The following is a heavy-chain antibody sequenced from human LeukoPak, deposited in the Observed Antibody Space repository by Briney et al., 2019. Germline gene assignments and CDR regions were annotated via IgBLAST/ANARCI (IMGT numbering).Heavy chain of an antibody. CDR1: GLTFSSHW. CDR3: ARLGSQGGVAALDY. Sequence: PGGSLRLSCAASGLTFSSHWMHWVRQAPGKGLVWVSRITNDGSSTTYADSVKGRFTISRDNAKNTLYLQMNSLRAEDTAVYYCARLGSQGGVAALDYWGQGTLVTVSS. V-gene: IGHV3-74*01. J-gene: IGHJ4*02. CDR2: ITNDGSST. D-gene: IGHD6-25*01.